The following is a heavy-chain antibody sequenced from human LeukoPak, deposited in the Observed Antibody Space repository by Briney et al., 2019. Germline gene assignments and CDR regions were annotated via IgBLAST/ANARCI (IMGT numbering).Heavy chain of an antibody. CDR2: IKEDGSEK. V-gene: IGHV3-7*01. CDR1: GFTFSSYW. D-gene: IGHD3-10*01. CDR3: ARAVGRGTRYPYYFDY. Sequence: PGGSLRLSCAASGFTFSSYWMSWVRQAPGKGLEWVANIKEDGSEKYYVDSVKGRFAISRDDAKNSLYLQMNSLRAEDTAVYYCARAVGRGTRYPYYFDYWGQGTLVTVSS. J-gene: IGHJ4*02.